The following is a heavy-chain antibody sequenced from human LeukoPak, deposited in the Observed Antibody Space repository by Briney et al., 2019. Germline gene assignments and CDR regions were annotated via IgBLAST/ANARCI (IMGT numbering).Heavy chain of an antibody. Sequence: ASVKVSCKASGYTFTGYYMHWVRQAPGQGLEWMGRIDPNGGGTHYAQKFQGRVTMARDTSISTDYMELSELRSDDTAVYYCAHSGGSYGDVWGQGTMVTVSS. J-gene: IGHJ3*01. V-gene: IGHV1-2*06. D-gene: IGHD2-15*01. CDR3: AHSGGSYGDV. CDR1: GYTFTGYY. CDR2: IDPNGGGT.